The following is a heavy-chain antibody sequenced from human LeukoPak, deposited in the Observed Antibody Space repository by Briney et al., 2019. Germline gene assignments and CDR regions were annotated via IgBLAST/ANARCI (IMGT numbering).Heavy chain of an antibody. Sequence: PVGSLRLSCASSGFTFSSYQMHWVRQAPGMGLERLSYISSGGSTIYYADSVKGRFTISRDNAKKSLYLQLNSLRVEDTAVYYCARGSPRTSVAPPTLFDPWGQGTLVTVSS. CDR2: ISSGGSTI. CDR1: GFTFSSYQ. J-gene: IGHJ5*02. V-gene: IGHV3-48*03. CDR3: ARGSPRTSVAPPTLFDP. D-gene: IGHD1-7*01.